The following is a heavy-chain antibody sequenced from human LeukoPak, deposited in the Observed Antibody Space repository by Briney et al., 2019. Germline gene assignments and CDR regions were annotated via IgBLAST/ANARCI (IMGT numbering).Heavy chain of an antibody. D-gene: IGHD3-22*01. V-gene: IGHV3-7*03. CDR3: ARGRKIVVVMGGFFDY. CDR1: GFIFSSYW. CDR2: IKQDGSEK. Sequence: GGSLRLSCAASGFIFSSYWMSWVRQAPGKGLEWVANIKQDGSEKYYVDSVKGRFTISRDNAKNSLYLQMDSLRVEDTAVYYCARGRKIVVVMGGFFDYWGQGTLVTVSP. J-gene: IGHJ4*02.